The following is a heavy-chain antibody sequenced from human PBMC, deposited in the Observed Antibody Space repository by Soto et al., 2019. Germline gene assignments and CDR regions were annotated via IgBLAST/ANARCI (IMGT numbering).Heavy chain of an antibody. CDR2: INPNSGGT. CDR3: ARDLKVQLETYYYYYGMDV. J-gene: IGHJ6*02. Sequence: QVQLVQSGAEVKKPGASVKVSCKASGYTFTGYYMHWVRQAPGQGLEWMGWINPNSGGTNYAQKFQGWVTMTRDTDISTAYMERSRLRSDDTAVYYCARDLKVQLETYYYYYGMDVWGQVTTVTVSS. D-gene: IGHD1-1*01. V-gene: IGHV1-2*04. CDR1: GYTFTGYY.